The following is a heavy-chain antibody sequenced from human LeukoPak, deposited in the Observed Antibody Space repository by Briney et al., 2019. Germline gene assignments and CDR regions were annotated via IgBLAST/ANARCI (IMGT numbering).Heavy chain of an antibody. J-gene: IGHJ6*03. CDR3: ARVRIVATVYYYYYYYMDV. D-gene: IGHD5-12*01. Sequence: ASVKVSCKASGYTFTSYGISWVRQAPGQGLEWMGWISAYNGNTNYAQKLQGRVTITTDESTSTAYMELSSLRSEDTAVYCCARVRIVATVYYYYYYYMDVWGKGTTVTVSS. CDR1: GYTFTSYG. V-gene: IGHV1-18*01. CDR2: ISAYNGNT.